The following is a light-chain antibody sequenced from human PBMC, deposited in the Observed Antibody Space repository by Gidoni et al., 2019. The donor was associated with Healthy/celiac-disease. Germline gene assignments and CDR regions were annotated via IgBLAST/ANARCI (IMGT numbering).Light chain of an antibody. J-gene: IGKJ1*01. Sequence: EIALTLSPGTLSLSPGERATLSCRASQSVSSSYLAWYQQKPGQAPRLLIYGASSRATGIPDRFSGSGSGTDFTLTISRLEPEDFAVYYCQQYGSSPQTFGQGTKVEIK. V-gene: IGKV3-20*01. CDR3: QQYGSSPQT. CDR1: QSVSSSY. CDR2: GAS.